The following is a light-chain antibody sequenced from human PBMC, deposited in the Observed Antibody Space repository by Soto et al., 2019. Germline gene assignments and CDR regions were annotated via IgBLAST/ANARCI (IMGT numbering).Light chain of an antibody. Sequence: QSVLTQPTSVSGSPGQSITISCTGNHNDIGTYDYVSWYQQHPGRAPRLLIYGVTTRPSGISDRFSASKSGLTASLTISGLQPEDEADYYCSSFTSNRMYVFXPGTKGTVL. CDR1: HNDIGTYDY. CDR2: GVT. V-gene: IGLV2-14*03. CDR3: SSFTSNRMYV. J-gene: IGLJ1*01.